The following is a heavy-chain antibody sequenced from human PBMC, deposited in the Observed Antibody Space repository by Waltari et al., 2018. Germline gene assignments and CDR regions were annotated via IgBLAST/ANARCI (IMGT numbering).Heavy chain of an antibody. V-gene: IGHV4-34*01. J-gene: IGHJ3*02. CDR1: GGSFSGYY. D-gene: IGHD3-10*01. CDR2: INHSGST. Sequence: QVQLQQWGAGLLKPSETLSLTCAVYGGSFSGYYWSWIRQPPGKGLAWIGEINHSGSTNYDPSLTSRVTISVDTSKNQCSLKLSAVTAADTAVYYCAREVRGDTQDAFDIWGQGTMVTVSS. CDR3: AREVRGDTQDAFDI.